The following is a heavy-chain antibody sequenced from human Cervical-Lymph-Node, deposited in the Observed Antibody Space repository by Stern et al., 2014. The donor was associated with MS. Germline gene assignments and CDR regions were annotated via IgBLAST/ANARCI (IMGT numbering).Heavy chain of an antibody. CDR2: IITMFGIA. D-gene: IGHD3-16*02. Sequence: VQLVESGAEVKKPGSSVKVSCKASGVTFSNYIIGWVRQAPGQGLEWIGGIITMFGIANYAEKVQDRVTITADESTSTAYMDLSSLRSEDTAVYYCARATSDYIWGTYRFLDSWGQGTLVIVSS. CDR3: ARATSDYIWGTYRFLDS. V-gene: IGHV1-69*01. CDR1: GVTFSNYI. J-gene: IGHJ4*02.